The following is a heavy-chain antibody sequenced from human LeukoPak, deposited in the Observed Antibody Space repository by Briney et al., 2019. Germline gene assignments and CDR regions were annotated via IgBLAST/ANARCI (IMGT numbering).Heavy chain of an antibody. CDR3: ARDHRYAFDN. Sequence: GSLRLSCAASGFTFSDYSMNWVRQAPGKGLEWISYVVISSGNTKYADSVKGRFTISGDSAKNSVFLQMNSLRVEDTAVYYCARDHRYAFDNWGQGTLVTVSS. V-gene: IGHV3-48*04. CDR2: VVISSGNT. D-gene: IGHD5-12*01. CDR1: GFTFSDYS. J-gene: IGHJ4*02.